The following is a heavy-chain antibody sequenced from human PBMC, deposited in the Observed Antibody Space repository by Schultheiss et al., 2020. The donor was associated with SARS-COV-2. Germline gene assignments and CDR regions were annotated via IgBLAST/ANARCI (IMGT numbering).Heavy chain of an antibody. CDR2: IYLSGST. CDR1: GGSFSGYY. V-gene: IGHV4-34*09. CDR3: ARWGFWSGQPGGMDV. D-gene: IGHD3-3*01. Sequence: SETLSLTCAVYGGSFSGYYWGWIRQPPGKGLEWIGYIYLSGSTHYNPSLKSRVTISVDTSKNQFSLKLSSVTAADTAVYYCARWGFWSGQPGGMDVWGQGTTVTVSS. J-gene: IGHJ6*02.